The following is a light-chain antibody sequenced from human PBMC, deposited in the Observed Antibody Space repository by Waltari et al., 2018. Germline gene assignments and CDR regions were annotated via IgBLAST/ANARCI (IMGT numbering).Light chain of an antibody. V-gene: IGLV3-1*01. CDR1: KLNEKF. Sequence: SYELTQPLSMSVSPGQTATITCSGHKLNEKFVCWYQKKPGQSPLLVIYRDIERPSGLTERLSGFNSGDTATLTINGAQAVDEADYFCQVWDRNFVVFGGGTRLTVL. J-gene: IGLJ2*01. CDR2: RDI. CDR3: QVWDRNFVV.